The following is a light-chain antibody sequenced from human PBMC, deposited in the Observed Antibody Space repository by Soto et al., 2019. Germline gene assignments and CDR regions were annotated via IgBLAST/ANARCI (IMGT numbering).Light chain of an antibody. CDR2: DAS. CDR3: QPRTNWPLT. J-gene: IGKJ4*01. V-gene: IGKV3-11*01. CDR1: RSVTTF. Sequence: EIVLTQSPATLSLSPGERATLSCRASRSVTTFLAWYQQKPGQAPRLLLYDASKRATGVPTRFSGSGSGTDFILTITSLEPEDFAVYYCQPRTNWPLTFGGGTKVERK.